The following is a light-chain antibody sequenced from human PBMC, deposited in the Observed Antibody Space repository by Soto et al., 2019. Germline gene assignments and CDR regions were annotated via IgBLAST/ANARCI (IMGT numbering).Light chain of an antibody. Sequence: QSVLTQPASVSGSPGQSITISCTGTSSDVGGYNYVSWYQQHPDKAPKLMIYEVSNRLSGVSNRFSGSKSGNTASLTISGLQAEDEADYHCSSYTSSSTYVFGTGTKLTVL. CDR2: EVS. CDR3: SSYTSSSTYV. J-gene: IGLJ1*01. V-gene: IGLV2-14*01. CDR1: SSDVGGYNY.